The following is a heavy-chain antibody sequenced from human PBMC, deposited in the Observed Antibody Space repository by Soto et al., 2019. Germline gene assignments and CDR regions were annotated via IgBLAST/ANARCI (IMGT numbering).Heavy chain of an antibody. CDR2: INPNGGST. Sequence: QVQLVQSGAEVKKPGASVKGSCKASGYIFIHYYIHWVRQAPGQGLEWMAIINPNGGSTNYAQKFQGRVTVKSDTSPSTVCMEQNSLGSDDTAVYFCARSLLQGDFWGQGTLVTVSS. CDR1: GYIFIHYY. CDR3: ARSLLQGDF. V-gene: IGHV1-46*01. D-gene: IGHD2-21*01. J-gene: IGHJ4*02.